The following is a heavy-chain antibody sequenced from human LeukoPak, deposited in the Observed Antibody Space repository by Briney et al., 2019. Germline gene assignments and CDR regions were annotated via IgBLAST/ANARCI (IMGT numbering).Heavy chain of an antibody. J-gene: IGHJ4*02. CDR1: GFTFSSPA. Sequence: GGSLRLSCAASGFTFSSPAVSWVRPAPGKGLEWVSAISDSGGTTYYADSVKGRFTISRDNSKNTLYLQINGLRVEDTAVYYCAKDRLPMIRGVDYWGQGTLVTVSS. CDR2: ISDSGGTT. V-gene: IGHV3-23*01. CDR3: AKDRLPMIRGVDY. D-gene: IGHD3-10*01.